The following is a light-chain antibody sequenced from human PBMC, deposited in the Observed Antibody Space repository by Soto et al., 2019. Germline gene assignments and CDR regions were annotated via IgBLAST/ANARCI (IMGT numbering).Light chain of an antibody. CDR3: QHYNTYPWT. V-gene: IGKV1-5*01. CDR1: QSINTW. J-gene: IGKJ1*01. Sequence: DIQMTQSPSTLSASVGDRVAITCRASQSINTWLAWYQLKPGKPPKVLIYDASSLESGVPSRFRGSGSGTEFTLTISSLQPDDFATYYCQHYNTYPWTFGQGTKVDIK. CDR2: DAS.